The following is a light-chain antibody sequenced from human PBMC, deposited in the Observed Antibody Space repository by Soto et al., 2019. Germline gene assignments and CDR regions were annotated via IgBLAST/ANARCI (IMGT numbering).Light chain of an antibody. J-gene: IGLJ2*01. CDR1: SSDVGYNNY. Sequence: QSALTQPASVSGSPGQSTTISCTGSSSDVGYNNYVSWFQQHPGKAPKLLIYYVTSRPSGVSNRFSGSKSGNTASLTISGLEAEDEADYYCSSYTPSNTVVFGGGTKLTVL. CDR2: YVT. V-gene: IGLV2-14*01. CDR3: SSYTPSNTVV.